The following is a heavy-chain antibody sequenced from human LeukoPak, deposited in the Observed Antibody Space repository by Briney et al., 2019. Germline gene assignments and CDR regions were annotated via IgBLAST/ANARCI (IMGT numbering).Heavy chain of an antibody. J-gene: IGHJ4*02. V-gene: IGHV3-15*01. CDR3: AYWSSSSWNY. CDR2: IKSKTDGGTT. Sequence: PGGSLRLSCAASGFTFSNAWMSWVRQAPGKGLEWLGRIKSKTDGGTTDYAAPVKGRFTISRDDSKNTLYLQMNSLTTEDTAVYYCAYWSSSSWNYWGQGTLVTVSS. D-gene: IGHD6-13*01. CDR1: GFTFSNAW.